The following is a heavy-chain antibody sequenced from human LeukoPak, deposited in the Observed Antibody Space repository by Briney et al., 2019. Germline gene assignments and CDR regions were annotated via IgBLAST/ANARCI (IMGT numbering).Heavy chain of an antibody. CDR2: ISYDGSNK. Sequence: GGSLRLSCAPSGFTFSRHGMHWVRQAPGKGLEWVAIISYDGSNKYYADSVKGRFTISRDNSKNTLYLQINSLRAEDTAVYYCAREYPLWYYDYVWGSHPFDPWGQGTLVTVSS. CDR3: AREYPLWYYDYVWGSHPFDP. D-gene: IGHD3-16*01. CDR1: GFTFSRHG. J-gene: IGHJ5*02. V-gene: IGHV3-30*03.